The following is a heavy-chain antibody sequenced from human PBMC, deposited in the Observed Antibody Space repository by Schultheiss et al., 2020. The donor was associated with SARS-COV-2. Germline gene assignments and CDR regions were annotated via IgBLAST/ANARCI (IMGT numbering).Heavy chain of an antibody. CDR2: MNPNSGNT. Sequence: ASVKVSCKASGYTFTGYYMHWVRQAPGQGLEWMGWMNPNSGNTGYAQKFQGRVTMTTDTSTSTAYMELRSLRSDDTAVYYCAVGATAEYFQHWGQGTLVTVSS. J-gene: IGHJ1*01. D-gene: IGHD1-26*01. V-gene: IGHV1-2*02. CDR1: GYTFTGYY. CDR3: AVGATAEYFQH.